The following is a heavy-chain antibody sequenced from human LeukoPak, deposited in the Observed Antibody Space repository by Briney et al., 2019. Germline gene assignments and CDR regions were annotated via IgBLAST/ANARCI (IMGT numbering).Heavy chain of an antibody. D-gene: IGHD4-17*01. CDR2: ISRSGSGDNT. V-gene: IGHV3-23*01. CDR3: SKKGQADDYGKPG. J-gene: IGHJ4*02. CDR1: GFTFSSYS. Sequence: GGSLRLSCAASGFTFSSYSMYWVRQAPGKGLECVSVISRSGSGDNTYYADSVKGRFTTSRDNSRNTLYLQMDSLRAEDTAVYFCSKKGQADDYGKPGWGQGTLVTVSS.